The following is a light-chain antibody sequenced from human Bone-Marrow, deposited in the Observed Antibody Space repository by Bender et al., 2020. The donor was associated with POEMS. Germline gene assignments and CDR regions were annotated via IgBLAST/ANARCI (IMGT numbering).Light chain of an antibody. Sequence: QSVLTQPPSASGTPGQRVTISCSGSSSNIGTNTVNWYQQLPGTAPKLLIYSNDQRPSGVPDRFSGSQSGTSASLAISGLQSEDEADYYCNSYRSTSTLVFGTGTKVTVL. CDR3: NSYRSTSTLV. J-gene: IGLJ1*01. CDR1: SSNIGTNT. V-gene: IGLV1-44*01. CDR2: SND.